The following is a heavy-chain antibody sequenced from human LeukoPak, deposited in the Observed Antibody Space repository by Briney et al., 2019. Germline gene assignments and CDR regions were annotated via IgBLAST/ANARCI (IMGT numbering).Heavy chain of an antibody. V-gene: IGHV4-31*03. Sequence: SLETLSLTCTVSGGSISSGGYYWSWIRQHPGKGLEWIGYIYYSGSTYYNPSLKSRVTISVDTSKNQFSLKLSSVTAADTAVYYCARAKVTARGHDAFDIWGQGTMVTVSS. CDR2: IYYSGST. CDR3: ARAKVTARGHDAFDI. D-gene: IGHD2-21*02. J-gene: IGHJ3*02. CDR1: GGSISSGGYY.